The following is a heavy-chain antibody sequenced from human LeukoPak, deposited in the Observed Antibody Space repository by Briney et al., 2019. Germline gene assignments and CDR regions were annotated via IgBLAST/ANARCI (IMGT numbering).Heavy chain of an antibody. CDR3: ARDPPLIYCSGGSCYPYY. V-gene: IGHV1-18*01. Sequence: ASVKVSCKASGYTFTSYGISWVRQAPGQGLEWMGWISAYNGNTNYAQKLQGRVTMTTDTSTSTAYMELRSLRSDDTAVCYCARDPPLIYCSGGSCYPYYWGQGTLVTVSS. D-gene: IGHD2-15*01. J-gene: IGHJ4*02. CDR2: ISAYNGNT. CDR1: GYTFTSYG.